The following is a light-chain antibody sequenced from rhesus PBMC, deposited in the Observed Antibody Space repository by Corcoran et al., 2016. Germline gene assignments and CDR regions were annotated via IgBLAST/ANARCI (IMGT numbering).Light chain of an antibody. J-gene: IGKJ2*01. CDR2: AAA. V-gene: IGKV1-36*02. CDR1: QGISDN. Sequence: DIQMTQSPSSLSASVGDRVTITCRASQGISDNSNWYQQKPGKAPKRLIYAAAIFESGVPSKFSGRGTGTVFTLTISSLQPEAFAAYYCLQGNSTPHSFGQGTKVEIK. CDR3: LQGNSTPHS.